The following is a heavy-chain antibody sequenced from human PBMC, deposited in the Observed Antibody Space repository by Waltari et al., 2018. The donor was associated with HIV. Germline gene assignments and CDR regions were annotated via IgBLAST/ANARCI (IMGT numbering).Heavy chain of an antibody. Sequence: QVRLQQWGAGLLKPSETLSLTCAVYGGSFNGYYWSWIRQPPGKGLECIGEINHSGSIKYNPSLKSRFIISGDRYKNQFSLKLTSVTAADTALYYCARGSWGSGMDVWGRGTTVIVSS. CDR2: INHSGSI. CDR1: GGSFNGYY. J-gene: IGHJ6*02. V-gene: IGHV4-34*02. CDR3: ARGSWGSGMDV. D-gene: IGHD7-27*01.